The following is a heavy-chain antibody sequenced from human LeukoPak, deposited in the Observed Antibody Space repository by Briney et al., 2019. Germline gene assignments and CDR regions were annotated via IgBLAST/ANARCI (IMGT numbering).Heavy chain of an antibody. Sequence: PSETLSLTCTVSGGSISSYYWSWIRQPPGKGLEWIGYIYYSRSTNYNPSLKSRVTISVDTSKNQFSLKLSSVTAADTAVYYCAREDYYDSPYYYGMDVWGQGTTVTVSS. CDR2: IYYSRST. D-gene: IGHD3-22*01. J-gene: IGHJ6*02. CDR1: GGSISSYY. CDR3: AREDYYDSPYYYGMDV. V-gene: IGHV4-59*01.